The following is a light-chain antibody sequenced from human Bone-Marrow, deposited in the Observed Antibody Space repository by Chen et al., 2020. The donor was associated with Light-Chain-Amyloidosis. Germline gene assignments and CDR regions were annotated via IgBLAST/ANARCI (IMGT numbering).Light chain of an antibody. CDR3: QSADSSGTYEVI. CDR2: RDT. Sequence: SYELTQPPSVSVSPGQTARLPCSGDDLPTKYAYWYQQKPGQAPVLVIHRDTERPSGISERFSGSSSGTTATLTISGVQAEDEADYHCQSADSSGTYEVIFGGGTKLTDL. V-gene: IGLV3-25*03. J-gene: IGLJ2*01. CDR1: DLPTKY.